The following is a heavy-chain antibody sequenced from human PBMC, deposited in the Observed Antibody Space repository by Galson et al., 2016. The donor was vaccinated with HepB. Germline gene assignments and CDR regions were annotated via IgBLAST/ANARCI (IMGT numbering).Heavy chain of an antibody. D-gene: IGHD4-23*01. CDR3: ATPGGYGGTFYDYGMDV. Sequence: SLRLSCAASGFTFSDFYMNWFRQAPGKGLEWISFISNRATTIYYADSVKGRFTISRDNAKNSPYLQMNNLRAEDTAVYYCATPGGYGGTFYDYGMDVWGQGTTVTVSS. J-gene: IGHJ6*02. CDR1: GFTFSDFY. V-gene: IGHV3-11*04. CDR2: ISNRATTI.